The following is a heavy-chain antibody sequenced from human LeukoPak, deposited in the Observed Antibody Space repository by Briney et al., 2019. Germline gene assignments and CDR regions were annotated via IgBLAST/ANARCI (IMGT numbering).Heavy chain of an antibody. J-gene: IGHJ4*02. Sequence: SETLSLTCTVSGGSISSSSYYWSWIRQPPGKGLEWIGYIYYSGSTNYNPSPKSRVTISVDTSKNQFSLKLSSVTAADTAVYYCARDRGGGLYFDYWAREPWSPSPQ. CDR1: GGSISSSSYY. CDR3: ARDRGGGLYFDY. D-gene: IGHD3-10*01. CDR2: IYYSGST. V-gene: IGHV4-61*01.